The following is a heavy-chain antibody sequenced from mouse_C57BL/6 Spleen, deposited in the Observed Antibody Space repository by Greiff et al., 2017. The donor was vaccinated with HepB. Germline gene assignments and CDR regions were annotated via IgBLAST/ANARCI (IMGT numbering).Heavy chain of an antibody. D-gene: IGHD3-2*02. CDR1: GFTFSDYG. V-gene: IGHV5-17*01. CDR3: ARTQDGAMDY. J-gene: IGHJ4*01. CDR2: ISSGSSTI. Sequence: EVKLMESGGGLVKPGGSLKLSCAASGFTFSDYGMHWVRQAPEKGLEWVAYISSGSSTIYYADTVKGRFTISRDNAKNTLFLQMTSLRSEDTAMYYCARTQDGAMDYWGQGTSVTVSS.